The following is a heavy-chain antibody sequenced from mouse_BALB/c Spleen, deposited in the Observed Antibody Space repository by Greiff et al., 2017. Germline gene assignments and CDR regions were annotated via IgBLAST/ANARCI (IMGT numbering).Heavy chain of an antibody. J-gene: IGHJ4*01. CDR1: GFTFSDYY. CDR2: ISDGGSYT. Sequence: EVQRVESGGGLVKPGGSLKLSCAASGFTFSDYYMYWVRQTPEKRLEWVATISDGGSYTYYPDSVKGRFTISRDNAKNNLYLQMSSLKSEDTAMYYCARGGLSYYAMDYWGQGTSVTVSS. V-gene: IGHV5-4*02. CDR3: ARGGLSYYAMDY. D-gene: IGHD3-2*02.